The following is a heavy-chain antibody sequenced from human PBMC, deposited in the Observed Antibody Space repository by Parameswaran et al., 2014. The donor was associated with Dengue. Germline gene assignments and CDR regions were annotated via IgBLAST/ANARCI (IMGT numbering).Heavy chain of an antibody. Sequence: WVRQAPGQGLEWMGWINPNSGGTNYAQKFQGWVTMTRDTSISTAYMELSRLRSDDTAVYYCARGPRHRRNDFWSGYYLTWFDPWGQGTLVTVSS. CDR2: INPNSGGT. J-gene: IGHJ5*02. D-gene: IGHD3-3*01. V-gene: IGHV1-2*04. CDR3: ARGPRHRRNDFWSGYYLTWFDP.